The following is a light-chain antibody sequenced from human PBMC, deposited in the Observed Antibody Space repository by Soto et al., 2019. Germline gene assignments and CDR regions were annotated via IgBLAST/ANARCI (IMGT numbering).Light chain of an antibody. CDR1: QRVSSSD. Sequence: EIVLTQSPGTLSLSPGERATLSCRASQRVSSSDLACYQQKPGQAPRLLIYGASSMATGIPDRFSGSGSGTDFTLTISRLEPEYFSVYCCQQYGSSPPITFGQGTLLEI. J-gene: IGKJ5*01. CDR3: QQYGSSPPIT. V-gene: IGKV3-20*01. CDR2: GAS.